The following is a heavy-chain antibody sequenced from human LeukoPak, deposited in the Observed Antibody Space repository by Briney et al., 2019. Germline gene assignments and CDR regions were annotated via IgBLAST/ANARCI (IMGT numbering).Heavy chain of an antibody. CDR3: AGGARRITMIVGQRYYFDY. V-gene: IGHV4-59*01. CDR1: GGSISSYY. D-gene: IGHD3-22*01. J-gene: IGHJ4*02. CDR2: IYYSGST. Sequence: SETLSLTCTVSGGSISSYYWSWIRQPPGKGLEWIGYIYYSGSTNYNPSLKSRVTISVDTSKNQFSLKLSSVTAADTAVYYCAGGARRITMIVGQRYYFDYWGQGTLVTVSS.